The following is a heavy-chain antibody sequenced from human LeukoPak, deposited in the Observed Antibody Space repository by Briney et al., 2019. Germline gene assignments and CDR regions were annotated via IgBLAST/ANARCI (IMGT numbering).Heavy chain of an antibody. CDR1: GFTVSSNY. J-gene: IGHJ4*02. CDR2: IYSGGST. D-gene: IGHD3-16*02. V-gene: IGHV3-53*01. CDR3: AGGRAWEYDYVWGSYRL. Sequence: GGSLRLSCAASGFTVSSNYMSWVRQAPGKGLEWVSVIYSGGSTYYADSVKGRFTISRDNSKNTLYLQMNSRRAEETAVYYCAGGRAWEYDYVWGSYRLWGQGTLVTVSP.